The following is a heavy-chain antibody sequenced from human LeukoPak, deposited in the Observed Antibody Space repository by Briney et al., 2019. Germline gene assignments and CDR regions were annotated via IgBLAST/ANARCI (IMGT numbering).Heavy chain of an antibody. D-gene: IGHD2-2*01. CDR1: GYTLTELS. CDR2: FDPEDGET. V-gene: IGHV1-24*01. Sequence: ASVKVSCKVSGYTLTELSMHWVRQAPGKGLEWMGGFDPEDGETIYAQKFQGRVTMTEDTFTDTAYMELSSLRSEDTAVYYCATWHQLPFYFDYWGQGTLVTVSS. CDR3: ATWHQLPFYFDY. J-gene: IGHJ4*02.